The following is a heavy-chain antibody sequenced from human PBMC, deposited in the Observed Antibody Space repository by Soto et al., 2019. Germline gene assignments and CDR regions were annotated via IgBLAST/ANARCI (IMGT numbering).Heavy chain of an antibody. D-gene: IGHD5-12*01. V-gene: IGHV3-23*01. CDR2: IFASGGIT. CDR3: AKNSAATIRVGYDY. Sequence: EVQLLEPGGGLAQPGGSLRLSCAASGSTFSSYPMSWVRQAPGQGLEWVSGIFASGGITYYADSVKGRFTISRDNSKNTLYLQMNSLRAEDTAVYYCAKNSAATIRVGYDYWGQGTLVTVSS. CDR1: GSTFSSYP. J-gene: IGHJ4*02.